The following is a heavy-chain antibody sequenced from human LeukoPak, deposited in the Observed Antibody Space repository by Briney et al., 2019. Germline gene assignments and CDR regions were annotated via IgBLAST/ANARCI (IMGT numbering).Heavy chain of an antibody. J-gene: IGHJ6*03. D-gene: IGHD4-23*01. Sequence: GGSLRLSCAASGFTVSISYMSLVRQAPGKGLEWVSIIYSGGSTYYADSVKGRFTISRDNSKNTLYLQMNSLRVEDTAVYYCARERRYGGNPEYMDVWGKGTTVTVSS. CDR3: ARERRYGGNPEYMDV. CDR2: IYSGGST. V-gene: IGHV3-66*02. CDR1: GFTVSISY.